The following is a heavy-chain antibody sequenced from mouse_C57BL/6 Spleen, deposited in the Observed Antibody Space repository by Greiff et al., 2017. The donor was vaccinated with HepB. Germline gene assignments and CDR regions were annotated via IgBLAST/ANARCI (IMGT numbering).Heavy chain of an antibody. CDR1: GYTFTSYW. J-gene: IGHJ3*01. Sequence: QVQLQQPGAELVMPGASVKLTCKASGYTFTSYWMHWVKQRPGHGLEWIGEIDPSDSYTNYNQKFKGKSTLTLDKSSSTAYMQLSSLTSEDSAVYYCARDSSGSFAYWGQGTLVTVSA. CDR2: IDPSDSYT. CDR3: ARDSSGSFAY. D-gene: IGHD3-2*02. V-gene: IGHV1-69*01.